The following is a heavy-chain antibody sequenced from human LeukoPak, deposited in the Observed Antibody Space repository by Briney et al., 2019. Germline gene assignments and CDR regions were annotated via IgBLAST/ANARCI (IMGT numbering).Heavy chain of an antibody. D-gene: IGHD3-9*01. V-gene: IGHV1-2*02. Sequence: ASVKVSCKASGYTFTGYYMHWVRQAPGQGLEWMGWINPNSGGTNYAQKFQGRVTITADESTSTAYMELSSLRSEDTAVYYCARGCSLLRYFDNDLDYWGQGTLVTVSS. CDR2: INPNSGGT. J-gene: IGHJ4*02. CDR1: GYTFTGYY. CDR3: ARGCSLLRYFDNDLDY.